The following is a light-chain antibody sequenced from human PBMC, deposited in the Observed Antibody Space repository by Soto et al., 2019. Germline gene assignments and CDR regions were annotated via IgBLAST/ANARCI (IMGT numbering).Light chain of an antibody. CDR2: GAS. CDR1: QSVHTF. Sequence: EVVLTQSPDTLSLSPGEGASLSCRASQSVHTFLAWYQQKPGQPPRLLIYGASTRAPGVPARFSGSGSGTDFTPTITSLEPEDFAVYYCHQRSNWPPDTFGQGTRLEVK. CDR3: HQRSNWPPDT. V-gene: IGKV3-11*01. J-gene: IGKJ5*01.